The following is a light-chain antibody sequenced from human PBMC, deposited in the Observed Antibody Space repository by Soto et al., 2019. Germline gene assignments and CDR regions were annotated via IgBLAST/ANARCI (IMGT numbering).Light chain of an antibody. J-gene: IGKJ3*01. CDR1: QGISSY. V-gene: IGKV1-8*01. Sequence: AIRMTQSPSSLSASTGDRVTITCRASQGISSYLAWYQQKPGKAPKLLIYAASTLQSGVPSRFSGRGSGTDFTLTISCLQSEDFATYYCQQYYSYPLTCGPGTKVDIK. CDR3: QQYYSYPLT. CDR2: AAS.